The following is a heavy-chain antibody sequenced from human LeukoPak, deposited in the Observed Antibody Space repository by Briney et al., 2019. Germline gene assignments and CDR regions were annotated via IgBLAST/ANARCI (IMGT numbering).Heavy chain of an antibody. CDR3: ARHPRGYSSSWYSGYYYYGMDV. D-gene: IGHD6-13*01. V-gene: IGHV4-31*03. CDR2: IYYSGST. CDR1: GGSISSGGYY. Sequence: SQTLSLTCTVSGGSISSGGYYWSWIRQHPGKGLEWIGYIYYSGSTYYNPSLKSRVTISVDTSKNQFSLKLSSVTAADTAVYYCARHPRGYSSSWYSGYYYYGMDVWGQGTTVTVSS. J-gene: IGHJ6*02.